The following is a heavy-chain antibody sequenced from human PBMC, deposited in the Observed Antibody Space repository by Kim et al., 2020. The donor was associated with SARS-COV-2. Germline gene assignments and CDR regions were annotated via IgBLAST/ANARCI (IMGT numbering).Heavy chain of an antibody. D-gene: IGHD3-16*01. J-gene: IGHJ6*03. V-gene: IGHV4-59*01. CDR3: ARDRGKRPKVELRKNYYTSGRTV. Sequence: SQTLSLTCTVSGVSITNYYWSWVRQPPGKGLEWIGYISYSGNTHYNPSLTSRVTISVDTSKNQFSLKLSSVTAADTAVYFCARDRGKRPKVELRKNYYTSGRTVGGRGTTVA. CDR1: GVSITNYY. CDR2: ISYSGNT.